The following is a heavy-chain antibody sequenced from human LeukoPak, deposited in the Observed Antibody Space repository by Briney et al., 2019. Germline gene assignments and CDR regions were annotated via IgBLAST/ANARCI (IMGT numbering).Heavy chain of an antibody. V-gene: IGHV4-39*01. D-gene: IGHD2-2*02. CDR2: IYYSGST. CDR3: ARHFVVVPAAIGWFDP. J-gene: IGHJ5*02. Sequence: SETLSLTCTVSGGPISSSSYYWGWIRQPPGKGLEWIGSIYYSGSTYYNPSLKSRVTISVDTSKNQFSLKLSSVTAADTAVYYCARHFVVVPAAIGWFDPWGQGTLVTVSS. CDR1: GGPISSSSYY.